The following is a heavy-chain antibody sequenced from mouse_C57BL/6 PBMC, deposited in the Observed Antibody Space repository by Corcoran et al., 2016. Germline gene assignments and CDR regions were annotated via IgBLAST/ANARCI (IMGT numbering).Heavy chain of an antibody. J-gene: IGHJ2*01. D-gene: IGHD3-2*02. CDR3: AKTAQAWDY. CDR2: INTYSGVP. V-gene: IGHV9-3*01. CDR1: GYTFTTYG. Sequence: QIQLVQSGPELKKPGETVKISCKASGYTFTTYGMSWVKQAPGKGLKWMGWINTYSGVPTYADDFKGRFAFSLETSASTAYLQINNLKNEDMATYFCAKTAQAWDYWGQGTTLTVSS.